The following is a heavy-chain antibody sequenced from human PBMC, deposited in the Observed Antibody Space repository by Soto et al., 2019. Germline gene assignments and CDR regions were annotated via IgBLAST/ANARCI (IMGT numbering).Heavy chain of an antibody. CDR2: INPSGRST. CDR3: ARDSSSGWPLGY. V-gene: IGHV1-46*01. D-gene: IGHD6-19*01. J-gene: IGHJ4*02. Sequence: QVQLVQSGAEVKKPGASVKISCKASGYTFTSYYMHWVRQAPGQGLEWMGMINPSGRSTGYAQKFQGRITMTRDTSTSTVYMELSSLRSEDTAVYYCARDSSSGWPLGYWGQGTLGTVSS. CDR1: GYTFTSYY.